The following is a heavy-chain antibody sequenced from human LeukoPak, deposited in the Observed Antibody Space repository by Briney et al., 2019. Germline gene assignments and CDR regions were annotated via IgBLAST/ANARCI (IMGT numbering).Heavy chain of an antibody. D-gene: IGHD1-1*01. Sequence: ASVKVSCKASGYSFTGYYMHWVRQAPGQGLEWMGWINPNSGGTDYVQKFQGRVTLTGDTAISTAYMELSRLRSDDTAVYYCGRKLENLVCFDLWGRGTQVTVSS. J-gene: IGHJ2*01. CDR3: GRKLENLVCFDL. V-gene: IGHV1-2*02. CDR1: GYSFTGYY. CDR2: INPNSGGT.